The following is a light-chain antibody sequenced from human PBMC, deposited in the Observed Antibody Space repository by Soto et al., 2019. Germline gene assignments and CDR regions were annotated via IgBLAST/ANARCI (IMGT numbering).Light chain of an antibody. J-gene: IGLJ1*01. CDR1: SSDVGGYNY. CDR2: EVT. V-gene: IGLV2-14*01. CDR3: SSYRTGDNYL. Sequence: QSALTQPASVSGSPGQSITISCTGTSSDVGGYNYVSWFQQHPDKAPKLIIFEVTKRPSGVSNRFSGSKSGNTASLTISGLQAEDEGNYYCSSYRTGDNYLFGVGTKLTVL.